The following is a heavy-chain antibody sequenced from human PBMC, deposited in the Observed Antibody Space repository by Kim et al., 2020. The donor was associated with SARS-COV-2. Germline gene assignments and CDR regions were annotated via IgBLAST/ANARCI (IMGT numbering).Heavy chain of an antibody. D-gene: IGHD3-22*01. CDR3: AKQKGDSSGYYQGYYHFYM. CDR2: ISGGKT. CDR1: GFTFTSYA. V-gene: IGHV3-23*01. J-gene: IGHJ6*03. Sequence: GGSLRLSCAASGFTFTSYAMSWVRQAPGQGLEWVATISGGKTYHADSVQGRFTISRDDSKYTLSLQMNSLRADDTAVYYCAKQKGDSSGYYQGYYHFYM.